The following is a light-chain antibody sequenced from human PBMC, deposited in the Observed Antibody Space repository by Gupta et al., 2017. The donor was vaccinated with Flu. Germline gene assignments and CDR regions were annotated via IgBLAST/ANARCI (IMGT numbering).Light chain of an antibody. Sequence: IWMTQSPSSLSASVGDRVTITCRAGQTIDTYLNWYQQKPGKAPKLLIYGASILQSGVPSRFSGSESATDFTLTISRLQHEDVGNYCGQQDYSHPTFGQGTKVEIK. CDR1: QTIDTY. J-gene: IGKJ2*01. V-gene: IGKV1-39*01. CDR2: GAS. CDR3: QQDYSHPT.